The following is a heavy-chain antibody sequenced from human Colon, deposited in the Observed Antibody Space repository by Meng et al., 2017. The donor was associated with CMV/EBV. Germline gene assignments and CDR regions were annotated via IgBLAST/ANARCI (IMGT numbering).Heavy chain of an antibody. D-gene: IGHD3-10*01. CDR3: GRAGARGVPIDV. Sequence: QVQGAGPGLVKPSETLSLPCTVSGGSVSGHYWTWIRRPAGEGLQWLGRIYSNGRIDENYSLRSRVTISVDTSKNQLSLRLTSVTAADTAVYYCGRAGARGVPIDVWGRGTLVTVSS. CDR2: IYSNGRI. V-gene: IGHV4-4*07. CDR1: GGSVSGHY. J-gene: IGHJ1*01.